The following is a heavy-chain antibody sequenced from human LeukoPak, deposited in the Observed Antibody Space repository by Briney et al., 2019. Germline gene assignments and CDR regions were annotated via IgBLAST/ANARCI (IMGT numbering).Heavy chain of an antibody. D-gene: IGHD3-10*01. CDR1: GGSISSYY. CDR3: ARTGSGSYFRWFDP. CDR2: IYYSGST. V-gene: IGHV4-59*08. J-gene: IGHJ5*02. Sequence: SETLSLTCTVSGGSISSYYWSWIRQPPGEGLEWIGYIYYSGSTNYNPSLKSRVTISVDTSKNQFFLKLSSVTAADTAVYYCARTGSGSYFRWFDPWGQGTLVTVSS.